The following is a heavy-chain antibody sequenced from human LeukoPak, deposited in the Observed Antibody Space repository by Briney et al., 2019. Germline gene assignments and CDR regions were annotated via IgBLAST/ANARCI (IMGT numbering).Heavy chain of an antibody. CDR3: ARGDSSSLGY. J-gene: IGHJ4*02. V-gene: IGHV4-34*01. D-gene: IGHD6-13*01. CDR1: GGSFSGYY. CDR2: INHSGST. Sequence: SETLSLTCAAYGGSFSGYYWSWIRQPPGKGLEWIGEINHSGSTNYNPSLKSRVTISVDTSKNQFSLKLSSVTAADTAVYYCARGDSSSLGYWGQGTLVTVSS.